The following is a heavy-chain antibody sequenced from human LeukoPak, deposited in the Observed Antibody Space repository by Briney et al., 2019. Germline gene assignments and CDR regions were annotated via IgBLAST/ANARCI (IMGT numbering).Heavy chain of an antibody. CDR3: ARTDNLDY. D-gene: IGHD5-24*01. Sequence: GGSLRLSCAASGFPLGSNWMHWVRQAPGKGLVWVSRIKSDGSETSHADSVKGRFTISRDNAKNTLYLQMNSLRAEDTAVYYCARTDNLDYWGQGTLVTVSS. CDR2: IKSDGSET. CDR1: GFPLGSNW. J-gene: IGHJ4*02. V-gene: IGHV3-74*01.